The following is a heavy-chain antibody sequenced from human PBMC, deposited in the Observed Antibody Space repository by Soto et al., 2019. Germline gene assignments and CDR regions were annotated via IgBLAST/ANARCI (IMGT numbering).Heavy chain of an antibody. D-gene: IGHD3-3*01. CDR1: GFTFSSSW. J-gene: IGHJ4*02. CDR2: INGAGGTT. Sequence: EVQLVESWGGLVQPGGSLRLSCAASGFTFSSSWMHWVRQAPGKGLVWVSRINGAGGTTDYADSVKGRFTISRDNAKNTLYLQMHSQRGEDTAVYYCASIGDPPVDCWGQGTLVTVSS. CDR3: ASIGDPPVDC. V-gene: IGHV3-74*01.